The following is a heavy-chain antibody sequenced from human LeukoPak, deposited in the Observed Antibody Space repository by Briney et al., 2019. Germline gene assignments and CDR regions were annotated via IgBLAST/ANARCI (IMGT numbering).Heavy chain of an antibody. CDR2: IYTSGST. V-gene: IGHV4-4*09. J-gene: IGHJ6*03. CDR1: GGSLSSYY. CDR3: ASSRISARYYYYYYMDV. Sequence: SETLSLTCTVSGGSLSSYYWSWIRQPPGKGLEWIGYIYTSGSTNYNPSLKSRVTISVDTSKNQFSLKLSSVTAADTAVYYCASSRISARYYYYYYMDVRGKGTTVTVSS.